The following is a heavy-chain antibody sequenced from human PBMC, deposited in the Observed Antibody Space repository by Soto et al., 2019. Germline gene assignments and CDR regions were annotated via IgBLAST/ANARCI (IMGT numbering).Heavy chain of an antibody. CDR2: IYHSGST. J-gene: IGHJ3*02. CDR1: SGSISSSNW. D-gene: IGHD3-9*01. V-gene: IGHV4-4*02. Sequence: SETLSLTCAVSSGSISSSNWWSWVRQPPGKGLEWIGEIYHSGSTNYNPSLKSRVTISVDKSKNQFSLKLSSVTAADTAVYYCARLVGYDILTGFGRRFGAFDIWGQGTMVTVSS. CDR3: ARLVGYDILTGFGRRFGAFDI.